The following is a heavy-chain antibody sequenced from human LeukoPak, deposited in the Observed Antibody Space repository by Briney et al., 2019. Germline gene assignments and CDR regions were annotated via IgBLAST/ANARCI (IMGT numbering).Heavy chain of an antibody. D-gene: IGHD2-8*01. CDR3: ARAYCSNGVCYFEDYYMDV. V-gene: IGHV4-61*02. CDR1: GGSISSGSYN. J-gene: IGHJ6*03. CDR2: IYSSGST. Sequence: SQTLSLTCTVSGGSISSGSYNWSWIRQPAGKGLEWIGRIYSSGSTKYNPSLKSRVTMSVDTSKNQFSLKLSSVTAADTAVYYCARAYCSNGVCYFEDYYMDVWGKGTTVTVSS.